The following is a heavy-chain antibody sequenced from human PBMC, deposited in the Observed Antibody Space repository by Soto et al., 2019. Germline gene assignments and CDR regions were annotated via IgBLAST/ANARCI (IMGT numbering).Heavy chain of an antibody. CDR2: IYYSGST. Sequence: QVQLQESGPGLVKPSQTLSLTCTVSGGSISSGGYYWSWIRQHPGKGLEWIGYIYYSGSTYYNPSLKSRVTLAVDTSKNQFSLKLSSVTAADTAVYYCARPDASDAFDIWGQGTMVTVSS. CDR3: ARPDASDAFDI. CDR1: GGSISSGGYY. J-gene: IGHJ3*02. V-gene: IGHV4-31*03.